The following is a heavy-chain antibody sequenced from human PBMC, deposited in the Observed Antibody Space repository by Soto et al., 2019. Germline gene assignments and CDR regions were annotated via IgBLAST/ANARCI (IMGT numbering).Heavy chain of an antibody. J-gene: IGHJ4*02. CDR2: ISGSGDST. Sequence: EVQLLESGGGLVQPGGSLRLSCAASGFTFSSYAMSWVRQAPGKGLEWVSAISGSGDSTFYADSVKGRFTISRDISKNPLYLQMNSLRAEDTAVYNCAKDYDIGGVGYFDYWGQGTLVTVSS. V-gene: IGHV3-23*01. CDR3: AKDYDIGGVGYFDY. D-gene: IGHD3-9*01. CDR1: GFTFSSYA.